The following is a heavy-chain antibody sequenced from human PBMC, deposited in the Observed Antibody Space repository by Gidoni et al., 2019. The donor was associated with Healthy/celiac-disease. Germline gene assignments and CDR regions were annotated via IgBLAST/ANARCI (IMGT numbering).Heavy chain of an antibody. CDR1: GFTFSSYA. V-gene: IGHV3-30-3*01. CDR2: ISYDGSNK. Sequence: QVQLVASGGGVVQPGRSLRLSCAASGFTFSSYAMHWVRQAPGKGLEWVAVISYDGSNKYYADSVKGRFTISRDNSKNTLYLQMNSLRAEDTAVYYCARAVPAGIYYYYGMDVWGQGTTVTVSS. CDR3: ARAVPAGIYYYYGMDV. D-gene: IGHD2-2*01. J-gene: IGHJ6*02.